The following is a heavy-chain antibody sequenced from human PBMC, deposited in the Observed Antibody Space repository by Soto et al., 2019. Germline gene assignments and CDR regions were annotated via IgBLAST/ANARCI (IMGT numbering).Heavy chain of an antibody. CDR2: ISYDGSNK. D-gene: IGHD6-13*01. V-gene: IGHV3-30*18. CDR3: AKEYKYSSSPDY. CDR1: GFTFSSYG. J-gene: IGHJ4*02. Sequence: QVQLVESGGGVVQPGRSLRLSCAACGFTFSSYGMHWVRQAPGKGLEWVAVISYDGSNKYYADSVKGRFTISRDNSKNTLYLQMNSLRAEDTAVYYCAKEYKYSSSPDYWGQGTLVTVSS.